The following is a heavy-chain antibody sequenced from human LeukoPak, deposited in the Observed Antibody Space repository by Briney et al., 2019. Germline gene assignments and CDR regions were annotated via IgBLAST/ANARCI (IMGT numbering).Heavy chain of an antibody. D-gene: IGHD3-16*02. J-gene: IGHJ4*02. CDR2: INHSGST. Sequence: SETLSLTCAIYGGSFSDYYWIWIRQPPGMGLEWIGEINHSGSTNCNPSLNSRVTISVDTSKNQFSLKLSSVTAADTAVYYCARGDYIWGSYRPDYFDYWGQGALVTVSS. CDR1: GGSFSDYY. V-gene: IGHV4-34*01. CDR3: ARGDYIWGSYRPDYFDY.